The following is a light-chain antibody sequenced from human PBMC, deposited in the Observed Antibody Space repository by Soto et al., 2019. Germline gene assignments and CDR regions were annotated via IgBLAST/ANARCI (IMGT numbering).Light chain of an antibody. J-gene: IGKJ4*01. V-gene: IGKV1-5*03. Sequence: DIQMTQSPSTLSASAGDRVTITCRASQSISTLLAWYQQKPGKVPKLLIYKASSLESVVPSWFSGSGSGTEFTLTISSLQPDDFATYYCQQYKSYPLTFGGGTKVEIK. CDR1: QSISTL. CDR3: QQYKSYPLT. CDR2: KAS.